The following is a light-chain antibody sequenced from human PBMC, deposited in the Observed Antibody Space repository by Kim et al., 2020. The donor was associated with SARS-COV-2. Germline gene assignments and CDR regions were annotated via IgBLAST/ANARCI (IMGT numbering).Light chain of an antibody. J-gene: IGLJ7*01. CDR2: DVS. V-gene: IGLV2-14*03. CDR1: SSDVGGYNY. CDR3: SSYTSSSTAV. Sequence: QSALTQPASVSGSPGQSITISCTGTSSDVGGYNYVSWYQQHPGKAPKLMIYDVSNRPSGVSNRFSGSKSGNTASLTISGLQAEDEADDYCSSYTSSSTAVFGGGTQLTVL.